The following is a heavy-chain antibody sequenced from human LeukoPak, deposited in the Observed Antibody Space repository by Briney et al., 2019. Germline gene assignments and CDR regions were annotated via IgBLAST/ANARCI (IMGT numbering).Heavy chain of an antibody. CDR1: GGTFSSYA. V-gene: IGHV1-69*13. CDR3: ARDDGGNFDY. CDR2: IIPIFGTA. D-gene: IGHD4-23*01. Sequence: GGSVKVSCKASGGTFSSYAISWVRQAPGQGLEWMGGIIPIFGTANYAQKFQGRVTITADESTSTAYMELSRLRSDDTAVYYCARDDGGNFDYWGQGTLVTVSS. J-gene: IGHJ4*02.